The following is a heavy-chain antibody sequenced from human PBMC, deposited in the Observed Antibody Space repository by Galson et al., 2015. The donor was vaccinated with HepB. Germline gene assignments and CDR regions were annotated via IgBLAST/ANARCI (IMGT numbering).Heavy chain of an antibody. J-gene: IGHJ6*02. Sequence: SVKVSCKVSGYTLTELSMHWVRQAPGKGLEWMGGFDPEDGETIYAQKFQGRVTMTEDTSTDTAYMELSSLRAEGTAVYYCATGDGYSSGWAYYYYGMDVWGQGTTVTVSS. D-gene: IGHD6-19*01. CDR2: FDPEDGET. CDR3: ATGDGYSSGWAYYYYGMDV. CDR1: GYTLTELS. V-gene: IGHV1-24*01.